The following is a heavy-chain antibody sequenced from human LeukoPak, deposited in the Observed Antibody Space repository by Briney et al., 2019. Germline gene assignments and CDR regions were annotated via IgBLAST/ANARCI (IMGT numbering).Heavy chain of an antibody. D-gene: IGHD4-23*01. CDR3: ARGGLGNFD. J-gene: IGHJ4*02. CDR1: GFTFSSYA. Sequence: PGGSLRLSCVASGFTFSSYAMHWVRQAPGKGLEWVAVISYDGSNKYYADSVKGRFTISRDNAKNSLYLQMNSLRAEDTAVYYCARGGLGNFDWGQGTLVTVSS. V-gene: IGHV3-30*04. CDR2: ISYDGSNK.